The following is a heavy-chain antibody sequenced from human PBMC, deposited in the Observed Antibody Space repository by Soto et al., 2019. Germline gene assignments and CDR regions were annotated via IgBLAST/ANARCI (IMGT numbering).Heavy chain of an antibody. CDR1: GGSISSGGYY. CDR3: ARESALDLGYCSSTSCYRAGYFDY. CDR2: ISYGGST. D-gene: IGHD2-2*01. V-gene: IGHV4-31*03. J-gene: IGHJ4*02. Sequence: QVQLQESGPGLVKPSQTLSLTCTVSGGSISSGGYYWSWIRQHPGKGLEWIGYISYGGSTYYNPSLKSRITISVDTSKNQFSLKLSSVTAADTAVYYCARESALDLGYCSSTSCYRAGYFDYWGQGTLVTVSS.